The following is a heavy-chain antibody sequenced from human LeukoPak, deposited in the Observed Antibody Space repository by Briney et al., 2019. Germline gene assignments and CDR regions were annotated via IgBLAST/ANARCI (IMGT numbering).Heavy chain of an antibody. J-gene: IGHJ5*01. CDR2: ISYDGSNK. D-gene: IGHD5-12*01. CDR3: AKGGYSGHEFDF. Sequence: GGSLRLSCAASGFTFSSYGMHWVRQAPGKGLEWVAVISYDGSNKYYADSVKGRFTISRDNSKNTLYLQMNSLTVEDTAVYYCAKGGYSGHEFDFWGQGALVTVSS. V-gene: IGHV3-30*18. CDR1: GFTFSSYG.